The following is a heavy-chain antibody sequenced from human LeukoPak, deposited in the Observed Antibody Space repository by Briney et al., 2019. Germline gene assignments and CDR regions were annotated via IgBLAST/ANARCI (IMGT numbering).Heavy chain of an antibody. Sequence: ASVKVSCKASGYTFTGYYMHWVRQAPGQGLEWMGWINPSGGSTSYAQKFQGRVTMIRDTSTSTVYMELSSLRSEDTAVYYCAARLDSYSGSYNYWGQGTLVTVSS. D-gene: IGHD1-26*01. J-gene: IGHJ4*02. CDR2: INPSGGST. V-gene: IGHV1-46*01. CDR1: GYTFTGYY. CDR3: AARLDSYSGSYNY.